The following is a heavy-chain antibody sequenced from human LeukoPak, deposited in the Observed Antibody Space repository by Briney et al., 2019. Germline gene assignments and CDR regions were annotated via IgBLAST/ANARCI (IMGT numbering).Heavy chain of an antibody. CDR3: ARNPTFGGVIVQYYFDY. J-gene: IGHJ4*02. CDR2: IKQDGSEK. D-gene: IGHD3-16*02. CDR1: GFTFSRYW. V-gene: IGHV3-7*03. Sequence: HPGGSLRLSCAASGFTFSRYWMSWVRQVPRKGLEWVANIKQDGSEKYYVDSVKGRFTISRDNAKNSLYLQMNSLRAEDTAVYYCARNPTFGGVIVQYYFDYWGQGTLVTVSS.